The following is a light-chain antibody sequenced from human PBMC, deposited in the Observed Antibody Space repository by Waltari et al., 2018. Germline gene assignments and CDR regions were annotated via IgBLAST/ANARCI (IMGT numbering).Light chain of an antibody. CDR2: KAS. CDR1: QSISNW. Sequence: DIQMTQSPSSLSASVGDRVTITCRASQSISNWLAWYQQKPGKAPILLICKASILKSGVPSRFSGSGSGTQFTLTISSLQPGDFATYYCQQYNTYSSFGQGTKLEIK. V-gene: IGKV1-5*03. CDR3: QQYNTYSS. J-gene: IGKJ2*01.